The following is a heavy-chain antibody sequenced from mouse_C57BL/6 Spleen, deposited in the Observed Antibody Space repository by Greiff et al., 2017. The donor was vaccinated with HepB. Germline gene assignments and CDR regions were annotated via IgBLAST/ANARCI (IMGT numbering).Heavy chain of an antibody. V-gene: IGHV1-64*01. D-gene: IGHD1-1*01. J-gene: IGHJ2*01. CDR1: GYTFTSYW. CDR3: ARRDYYGSRAPSDY. Sequence: QVQLQQSGAELVKPGASVKLSCKASGYTFTSYWMHWVKQRPGQGLEWIGMIHPNSGSTNYNEKFKSKATLTVDKSSSTAYMQLSSLTSEDSAVYYCARRDYYGSRAPSDYWGQGTTLTVSS. CDR2: IHPNSGST.